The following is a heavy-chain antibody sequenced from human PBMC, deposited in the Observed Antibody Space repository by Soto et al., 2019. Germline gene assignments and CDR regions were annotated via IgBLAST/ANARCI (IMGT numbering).Heavy chain of an antibody. CDR2: VNHSGTT. D-gene: IGHD2-2*01. CDR3: ARGIGYCSSINCYSSRRLRFDS. CDR1: GGSFSGYY. J-gene: IGHJ4*02. V-gene: IGHV4-34*01. Sequence: QVQLQQWGAGLLKPSETLSLTCAVYGGSFSGYYWTWIRQSPEKGLEWIGEVNHSGTTYYNPSLKTRVTISVHTPENQFSLKMSSVTAADAAVYYCARGIGYCSSINCYSSRRLRFDSGGQGTLVTVSS.